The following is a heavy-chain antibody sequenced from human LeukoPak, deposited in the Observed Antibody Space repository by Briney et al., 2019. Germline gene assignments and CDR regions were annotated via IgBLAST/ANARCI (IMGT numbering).Heavy chain of an antibody. Sequence: PGRSLRLSCAASGFTFSSYAMHWVRQAPGKGLEWVAVISYDGSNKYYADSVKGRFTISRDNSKNTLYLQMNSLRAEDTAVYCCARAPRGSSSWYYFDYWGQGTLVTVSS. D-gene: IGHD6-13*01. J-gene: IGHJ4*02. CDR1: GFTFSSYA. V-gene: IGHV3-30*04. CDR3: ARAPRGSSSWYYFDY. CDR2: ISYDGSNK.